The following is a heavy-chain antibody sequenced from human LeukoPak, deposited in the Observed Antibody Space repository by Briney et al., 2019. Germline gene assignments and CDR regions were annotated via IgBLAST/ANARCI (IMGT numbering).Heavy chain of an antibody. D-gene: IGHD6-6*01. J-gene: IGHJ6*03. Sequence: GGSLRLSCAASGFTFSNYAMNWVRQAPGKGLEWVSDITGSGAVTYYGDSMKGRVTTPRDNSKNTVYLHMTSLRAEDTAVYFCARDQHSTSLSYMDVWGDGTTVTVSS. V-gene: IGHV3-23*01. CDR2: ITGSGAVT. CDR1: GFTFSNYA. CDR3: ARDQHSTSLSYMDV.